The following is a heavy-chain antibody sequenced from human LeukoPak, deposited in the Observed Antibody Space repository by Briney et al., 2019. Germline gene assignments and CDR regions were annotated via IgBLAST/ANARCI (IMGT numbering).Heavy chain of an antibody. D-gene: IGHD2-2*02. Sequence: SQTLSLTCAISGDSVSSNSAAWNWIRQSPSRGLEWLGRTYHRSKWYNDYAVSVKSRITINPDTSKNQFSLQLNSVTPEDTAVYYCARELTTRNIVVVPAAIANWFDPWGQGTLVTVSS. V-gene: IGHV6-1*01. CDR1: GDSVSSNSAA. J-gene: IGHJ5*02. CDR3: ARELTTRNIVVVPAAIANWFDP. CDR2: TYHRSKWYN.